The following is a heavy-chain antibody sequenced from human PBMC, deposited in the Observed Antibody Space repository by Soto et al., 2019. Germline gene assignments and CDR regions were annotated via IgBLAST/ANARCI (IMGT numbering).Heavy chain of an antibody. CDR1: GFTFINYA. J-gene: IGHJ2*01. CDR3: ARKILGSTTRPNYWYFDL. Sequence: EVQVLESGGGLVQPGGSLRLSCAGSGFTFINYAMNWVRQAPGKGLEWVSSISGGGDAAFFPDSVRGRFTIPRDNSNTTVTLQMNSLGVDDTAVYYCARKILGSTTRPNYWYFDLWGRGTLVTVSS. CDR2: ISGGGDAA. V-gene: IGHV3-23*01. D-gene: IGHD7-27*01.